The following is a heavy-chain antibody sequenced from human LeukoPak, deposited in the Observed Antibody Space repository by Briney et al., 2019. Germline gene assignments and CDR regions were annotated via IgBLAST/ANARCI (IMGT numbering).Heavy chain of an antibody. CDR2: ISSSSSYI. Sequence: PGGSLRLSCLTSGFTFVNASMSWVRQAPGKGLEWVSSISSSSSYIYYADSVKGRFTISRDNAKNSLYLQMNSLRAEDTALYYCAKDVYSSGTGYFDYWGQGTLVTVSS. D-gene: IGHD6-19*01. CDR3: AKDVYSSGTGYFDY. CDR1: GFTFVNAS. J-gene: IGHJ4*02. V-gene: IGHV3-21*04.